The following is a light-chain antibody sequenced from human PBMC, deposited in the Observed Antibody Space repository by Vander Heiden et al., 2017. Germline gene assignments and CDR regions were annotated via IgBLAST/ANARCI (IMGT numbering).Light chain of an antibody. CDR3: QVWDTTTDQGV. CDR2: HDS. J-gene: IGLJ7*01. CDR1: HIGSKS. V-gene: IGLV3-21*02. Sequence: SYVMTQPPSVAVPPGQTARIPCGGNHIGSKSVHWYQQRPGRAPMVVVNHDSDRPSGIPARFSGSNSGNTATLTISRVEAADEADYYWQVWDTTTDQGVFGGGTQLTVL.